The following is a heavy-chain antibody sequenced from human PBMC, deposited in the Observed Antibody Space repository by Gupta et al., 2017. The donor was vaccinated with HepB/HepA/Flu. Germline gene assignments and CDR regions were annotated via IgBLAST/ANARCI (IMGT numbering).Heavy chain of an antibody. Sequence: EVQLVESGGGLVKPGGSLRLSCAASGFTFSSYSMNWVRQAPGKGLEWVSSISSSSSYIYYADSVKGRFTISRDNAKNSLYLQMNSLRAEDTAVYYCVYRRSPRPWGDIVVVPAAQTVDYWGQGTLVTVSS. CDR2: ISSSSSYI. D-gene: IGHD2-2*01. J-gene: IGHJ4*02. CDR3: VYRRSPRPWGDIVVVPAAQTVDY. CDR1: GFTFSSYS. V-gene: IGHV3-21*01.